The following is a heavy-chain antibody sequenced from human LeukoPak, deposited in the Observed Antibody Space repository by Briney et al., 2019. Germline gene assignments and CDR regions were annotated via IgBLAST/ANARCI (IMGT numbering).Heavy chain of an antibody. CDR1: GFTFSSYA. V-gene: IGHV3-23*01. D-gene: IGHD2-21*02. Sequence: GGSLRLSCAASGFTFSSYAMSWVRQAPGKGLEWVSAISGSGGSTYYADSVKGRFTISRDNAKNSLYLQMNSLRAEDTAVYYCARAYCGGDCCYFDYWGQGTLVTVSS. J-gene: IGHJ4*02. CDR2: ISGSGGST. CDR3: ARAYCGGDCCYFDY.